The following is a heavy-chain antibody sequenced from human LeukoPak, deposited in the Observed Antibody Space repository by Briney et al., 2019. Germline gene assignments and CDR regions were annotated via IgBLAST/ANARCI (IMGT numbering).Heavy chain of an antibody. J-gene: IGHJ5*02. CDR1: GYNFTSYW. V-gene: IGHV5-51*01. CDR2: IYPGDSDT. Sequence: GESLKISCKGSGYNFTSYWIGWVRQMPGKGLEWMGVIYPGDSDTRYSPSFQGQVTISADKSISTAYLQWSSLKASDTAMYYCARQEGSYDILTGYYSSRWFDPWGQGTLVTVSS. CDR3: ARQEGSYDILTGYYSSRWFDP. D-gene: IGHD3-9*01.